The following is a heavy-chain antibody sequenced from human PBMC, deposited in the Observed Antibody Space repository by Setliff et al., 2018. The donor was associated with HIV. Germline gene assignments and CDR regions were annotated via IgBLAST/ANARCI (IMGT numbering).Heavy chain of an antibody. V-gene: IGHV4-59*11. CDR3: AKVFGTSPLVGYFDL. CDR2: IYYTGIP. CDR1: GTSINSHY. Sequence: SETLSLTCTVSGTSINSHYWSWIRQTPGKGLQWIGLIYYTGIPTYNPSLEGRITMSVDRSKNTVYLQMNSLGAEDTATYYCAKVFGTSPLVGYFDLWGRGTRVTVSS. D-gene: IGHD3-10*01. J-gene: IGHJ2*01.